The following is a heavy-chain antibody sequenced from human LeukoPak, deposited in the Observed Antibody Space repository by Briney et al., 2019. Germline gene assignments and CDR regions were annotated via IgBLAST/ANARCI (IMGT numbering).Heavy chain of an antibody. J-gene: IGHJ4*02. CDR3: ARWSGYDGGFLDY. D-gene: IGHD5-12*01. CDR2: IIPILGIA. V-gene: IGHV1-69*04. CDR1: GGTFSSYA. Sequence: ASVKVSCKASGGTFSSYAISWVRQAPGQGLEWMGRIIPILGIANYAQKFQGRVTITADKSTSTAYMELSSLRSEDTAVYYCARWSGYDGGFLDYWGQGTLVTVSS.